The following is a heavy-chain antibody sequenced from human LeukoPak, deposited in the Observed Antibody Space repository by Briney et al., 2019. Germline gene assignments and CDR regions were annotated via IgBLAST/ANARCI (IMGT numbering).Heavy chain of an antibody. J-gene: IGHJ6*03. D-gene: IGHD2-2*01. CDR1: GYTFTSYA. CDR2: ISAYNGNT. Sequence: ASVKVSCKASGYTFTSYAMHWVRQAPGQGLEWMGWISAYNGNTNYAQKLQGRVTMTTDTSTSTAYMELRSLRSDDTAVYYCARWFCSSTSCRTLYYYYMDVWGKGTTVTVSS. CDR3: ARWFCSSTSCRTLYYYYMDV. V-gene: IGHV1-18*01.